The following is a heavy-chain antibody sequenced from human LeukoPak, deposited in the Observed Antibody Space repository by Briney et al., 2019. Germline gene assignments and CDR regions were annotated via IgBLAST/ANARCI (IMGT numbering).Heavy chain of an antibody. D-gene: IGHD1-26*01. V-gene: IGHV3-7*01. J-gene: IGHJ4*02. Sequence: GGSLRLSCAASGFSFSTYWMAWVRQAPGKGLEWVANIKGDESARHQADSVKGRFTISRDNAQNSVYLQMSRLRGEGTAVYYCARDVGGSLDYWGQGTLVTVSS. CDR1: GFSFSTYW. CDR2: IKGDESAR. CDR3: ARDVGGSLDY.